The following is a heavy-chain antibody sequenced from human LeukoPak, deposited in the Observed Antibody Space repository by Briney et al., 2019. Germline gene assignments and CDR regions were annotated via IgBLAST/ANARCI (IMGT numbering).Heavy chain of an antibody. CDR1: GGSISSGGYS. D-gene: IGHD3-10*01. CDR2: IYHSGST. V-gene: IGHV4-30-2*01. J-gene: IGHJ5*02. CDR3: ARALTMVRGGDNWFDP. Sequence: PSQTLSLTCAVSGGSISSGGYSWSWIRQPPGRGLEWIGYIYHSGSTYYNPSLKSRVTISVDRSKNQFSLKLSSVTAADTAVYYCARALTMVRGGDNWFDPWGQGTLVTVSS.